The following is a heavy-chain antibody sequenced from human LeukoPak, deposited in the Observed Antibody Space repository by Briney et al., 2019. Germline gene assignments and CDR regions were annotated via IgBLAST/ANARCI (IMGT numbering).Heavy chain of an antibody. CDR1: GGSISSGDYY. D-gene: IGHD3-22*01. Sequence: SETLSLTCTVSGGSISSGDYYWSWIRQPPGQGLEWIGYIYYRGSTYYNPTLKSRVIISVDTSKNQFSLKLSSVTAADTAVYYCARVVPPSYYYDSSQDWFDAWGQGTLVTVS. V-gene: IGHV4-30-4*01. CDR3: ARVVPPSYYYDSSQDWFDA. J-gene: IGHJ5*02. CDR2: IYYRGST.